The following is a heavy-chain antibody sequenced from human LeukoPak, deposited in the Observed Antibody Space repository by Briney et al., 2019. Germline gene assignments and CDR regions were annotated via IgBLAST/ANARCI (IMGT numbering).Heavy chain of an antibody. CDR1: GFTFSSYA. CDR3: ARDSWGPDY. D-gene: IGHD3-16*01. V-gene: IGHV3-30-3*01. CDR2: ISYDGSNK. J-gene: IGHJ4*02. Sequence: GGSLRLSCAASGFTFSSYAMHWVRQAPGKGLEWVAVISYDGSNKYYADSVKGRFTISRDNSKNTLYLQMNSLRVEDTAIYYCARDSWGPDYWGQGTLVTVSS.